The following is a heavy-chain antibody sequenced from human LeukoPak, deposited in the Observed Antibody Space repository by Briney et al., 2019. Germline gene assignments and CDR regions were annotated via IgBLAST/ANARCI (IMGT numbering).Heavy chain of an antibody. CDR2: ISGSGGST. CDR1: GPTFSSYG. D-gene: IGHD6-6*01. Sequence: GGSLRLSCGAPGPTFSSYGMSWVRQAPGKGLEWVSVISGSGGSTYYADSVKGRFTISRDNSKNTLYLQMNSLRAEDTAVYYCAKVQGVAARRSPFDYWGQGTLVTVSS. CDR3: AKVQGVAARRSPFDY. V-gene: IGHV3-23*01. J-gene: IGHJ4*02.